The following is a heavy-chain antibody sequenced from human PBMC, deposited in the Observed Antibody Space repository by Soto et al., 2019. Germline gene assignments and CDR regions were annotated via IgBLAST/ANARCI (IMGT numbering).Heavy chain of an antibody. V-gene: IGHV3-74*01. CDR3: AKDLKGFTAPAAILDY. J-gene: IGHJ4*02. CDR2: INTDGSGT. CDR1: GFTFSSDW. D-gene: IGHD2-2*01. Sequence: GGSLRLSCAASGFTFSSDWMHWVRQAPGKGLVWVSRINTDGSGTTYADSVKGRFTISRDNSKNTLYLQMNSLRAEDTAVYYCAKDLKGFTAPAAILDYWGQGALVTVSS.